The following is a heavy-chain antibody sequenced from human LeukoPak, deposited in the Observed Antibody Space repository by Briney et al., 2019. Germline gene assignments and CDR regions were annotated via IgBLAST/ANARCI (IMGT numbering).Heavy chain of an antibody. CDR3: ASVSVWELATHTGGSFDY. CDR1: GGLISRIEYY. V-gene: IGHV4-30-4*01. J-gene: IGHJ4*02. CDR2: IYHTGTT. Sequence: PSETLSLTCTVSGGLISRIEYYWGWVRQSPVKGLEWLGHIYHTGTTLYSPHLNNRLTISVDSSKNQFSLTLNSVTAADTAVYYCASVSVWELATHTGGSFDYWGRGILVTVSS. D-gene: IGHD1-26*01.